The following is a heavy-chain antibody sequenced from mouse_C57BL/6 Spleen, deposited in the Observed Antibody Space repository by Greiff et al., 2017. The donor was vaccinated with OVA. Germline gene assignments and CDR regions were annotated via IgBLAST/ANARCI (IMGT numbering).Heavy chain of an antibody. CDR2: IYPGDGDT. Sequence: QVQLQQSGPELVKPGASVKISCKASGYAFSSSWMNWVKQRPGKGLEWIGRIYPGDGDTNYNGKFKGKATLTADKSSSTAYMQLSSLTSEDSAVYFCARWERPFDYWGQGTTLTVSS. D-gene: IGHD4-1*01. CDR3: ARWERPFDY. V-gene: IGHV1-82*01. J-gene: IGHJ2*01. CDR1: GYAFSSSW.